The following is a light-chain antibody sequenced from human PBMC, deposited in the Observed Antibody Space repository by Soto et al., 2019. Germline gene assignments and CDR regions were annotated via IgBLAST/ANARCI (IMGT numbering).Light chain of an antibody. Sequence: LAQPASVSGAPGQKVTISCTGSSSNIGAGYDLHWYQQLPGTAPKLLLYGNSNRPSGVPDRFSGSKSGTSASLAITGLQAEDEAAHYCQSYDSSLSAYVFGTGTKVTVL. J-gene: IGLJ1*01. V-gene: IGLV1-40*01. CDR2: GNS. CDR3: QSYDSSLSAYV. CDR1: SSNIGAGYD.